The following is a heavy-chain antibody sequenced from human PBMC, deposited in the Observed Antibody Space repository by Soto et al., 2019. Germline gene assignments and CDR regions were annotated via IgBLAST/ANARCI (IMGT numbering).Heavy chain of an antibody. D-gene: IGHD3-22*01. J-gene: IGHJ4*02. V-gene: IGHV3-23*01. CDR2: IRGSGEKE. CDR3: AKGFYYDTGGYHLPPDYFDY. Sequence: QPGGSLRLSCSASGFTFISSVMYWVRQGPGKGLEWVSGIRGSGEKEYYTDSVKGRFTISRDNSKNTLYLQMTSLRADDTAVYYCAKGFYYDTGGYHLPPDYFDYWGQGALVTVSS. CDR1: GFTFISSV.